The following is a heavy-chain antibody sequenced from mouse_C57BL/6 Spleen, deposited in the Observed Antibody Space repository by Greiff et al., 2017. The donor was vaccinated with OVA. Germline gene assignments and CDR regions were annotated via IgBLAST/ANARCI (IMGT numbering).Heavy chain of an antibody. CDR1: GYTFTSYW. CDR2: IHPNSGST. V-gene: IGHV1-64*01. J-gene: IGHJ3*01. D-gene: IGHD2-10*01. Sequence: QVQLQQPGAELVKPGASVKLSCKASGYTFTSYWMHWVKQRPGQGLEWIGMIHPNSGSTNYNEKFKSKATLTVDKSSSTAYMQLSSLTSEDSAAYYCASSYYLPAWFAYWGQGTLVTVSA. CDR3: ASSYYLPAWFAY.